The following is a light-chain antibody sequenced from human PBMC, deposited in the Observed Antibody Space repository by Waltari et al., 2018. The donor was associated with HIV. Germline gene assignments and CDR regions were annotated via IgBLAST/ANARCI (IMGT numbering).Light chain of an antibody. CDR1: QSLLYSSNNKNY. Sequence: DIVMTQSPNSLAVYLGERATVNCKSSQSLLYSSNNKNYLAWYQQRPGQPPKLLIYWASTRESGVPDRFSGSGSGTDFTLTISSLQAEDVAVYYCQQYYSTVRSFGQGTKVEIK. CDR3: QQYYSTVRS. V-gene: IGKV4-1*01. J-gene: IGKJ1*01. CDR2: WAS.